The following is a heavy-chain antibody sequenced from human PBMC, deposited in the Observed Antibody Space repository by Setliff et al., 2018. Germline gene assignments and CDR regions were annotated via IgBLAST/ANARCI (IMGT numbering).Heavy chain of an antibody. Sequence: PGGSLRLSCAASGFTFSSHGMHWVRQAPGKGLEWVSFISYDGGHKYYVDSVKGRFTISRDNSKNTLYLQMSSLRAEDTAVYYCARDIVPSYWGQGTLVTVSS. V-gene: IGHV3-30*03. CDR3: ARDIVPSY. D-gene: IGHD3-16*02. CDR1: GFTFSSHG. J-gene: IGHJ4*02. CDR2: ISYDGGHK.